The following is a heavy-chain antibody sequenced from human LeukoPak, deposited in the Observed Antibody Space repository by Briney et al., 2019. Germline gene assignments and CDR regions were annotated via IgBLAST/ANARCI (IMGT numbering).Heavy chain of an antibody. CDR2: MNPNSGNT. V-gene: IGHV1-8*02. J-gene: IGHJ6*04. CDR1: GYTFTGYY. Sequence: GASVKVSCKASGYTFTGYYTHWVRQAPGQGLEWMGWMNPNSGNTGYAQKFQGRVTMTRNTSISTAYMELSSLRSEDTAVYYCARLQTTVTTRFLDVWGKGTTVTVSS. D-gene: IGHD4-17*01. CDR3: ARLQTTVTTRFLDV.